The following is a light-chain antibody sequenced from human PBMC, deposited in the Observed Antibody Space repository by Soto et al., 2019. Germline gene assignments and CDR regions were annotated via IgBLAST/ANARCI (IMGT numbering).Light chain of an antibody. Sequence: QSVLTQSPSVSGTPGQRVTMSCSGSTSNIGNNPVHWYQHLPGTAPKLLITGDTSRPSGVPDRFSGSKSGASASLAITGLQAEDEADYYCQSYDSRLSGSVFGTGTKVTV. J-gene: IGLJ1*01. CDR3: QSYDSRLSGSV. CDR1: TSNIGNNP. CDR2: GDT. V-gene: IGLV1-40*01.